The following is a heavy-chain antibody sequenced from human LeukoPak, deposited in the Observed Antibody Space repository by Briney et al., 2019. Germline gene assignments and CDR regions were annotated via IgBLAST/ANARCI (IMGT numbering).Heavy chain of an antibody. J-gene: IGHJ6*02. V-gene: IGHV1-69*13. D-gene: IGHD2-21*01. CDR3: ARGIGENYFGMDV. Sequence: SVKVSCKASGGTFSSYAISWVRQAAGQGLEFMGVIMPIFGKANYAQKFQGRLTISADELTSTVYMEMNNLRSDDTAVYYCARGIGENYFGMDVWGQGTTVIVSS. CDR1: GGTFSSYA. CDR2: IMPIFGKA.